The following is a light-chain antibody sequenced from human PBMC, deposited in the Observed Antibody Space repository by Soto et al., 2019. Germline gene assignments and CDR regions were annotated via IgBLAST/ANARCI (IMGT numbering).Light chain of an antibody. Sequence: IQLPHSPSCLSASVIDRVNTSRLASQGISSYLAWYQQKPGKAPRLLIYAASTLQSGVPSRFSGSGSGTEFTLTISSLQPDDFATYYCQQYNSYSQTFGQGTKVDI. CDR3: QQYNSYSQT. CDR2: AAS. J-gene: IGKJ1*01. CDR1: QGISSY. V-gene: IGKV1-9*01.